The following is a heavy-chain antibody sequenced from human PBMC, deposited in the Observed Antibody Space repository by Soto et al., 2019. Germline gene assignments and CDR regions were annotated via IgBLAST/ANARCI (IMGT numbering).Heavy chain of an antibody. J-gene: IGHJ4*02. D-gene: IGHD4-17*01. CDR3: ARGMTTVTTLDY. CDR1: GGSIRGGGCS. CDR2: IYYSGSI. Sequence: SETLSLTWAVAGGSIRGGGCSWSWIRQPPGKGLEWIGYIYYSGSIYYNPSLKSRVTISVDRSKNQFSLKLSSVTAADTAVYYCARGMTTVTTLDYWGQGTLVTSPQ. V-gene: IGHV4-30-2*01.